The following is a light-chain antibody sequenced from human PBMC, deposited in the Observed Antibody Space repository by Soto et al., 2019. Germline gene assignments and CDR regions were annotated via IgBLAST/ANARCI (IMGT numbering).Light chain of an antibody. V-gene: IGKV3-11*01. J-gene: IGKJ1*01. Sequence: EIVLTQSPATLSSSPGERATLSCRASQSVSSYLAWFQQKPGQAPRLLIYDASDRATGIPARFSGSGSGTAFTRTISSLEPEDFAVYYCQQRSNWPRTFGQGTKVEIK. CDR1: QSVSSY. CDR2: DAS. CDR3: QQRSNWPRT.